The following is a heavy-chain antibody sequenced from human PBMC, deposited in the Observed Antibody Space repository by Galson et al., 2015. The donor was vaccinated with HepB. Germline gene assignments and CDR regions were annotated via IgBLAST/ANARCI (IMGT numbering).Heavy chain of an antibody. V-gene: IGHV3-64D*06. J-gene: IGHJ1*01. CDR1: GFTFSSYA. Sequence: SLRLSCAASGFTFSSYAMHWVRQAPGKGLEYVSAISSNGGSTYYADSVKGRFTISRDNSKNTLYLQMSSLRAEDTAVYYCVKDLRIDVLLWFGELYFQHWGQGTLVTVSS. CDR2: ISSNGGST. CDR3: VKDLRIDVLLWFGELYFQH. D-gene: IGHD3-10*01.